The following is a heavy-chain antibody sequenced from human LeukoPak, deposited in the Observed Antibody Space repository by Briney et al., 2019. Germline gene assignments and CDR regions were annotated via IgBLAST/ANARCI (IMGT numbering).Heavy chain of an antibody. Sequence: PSQTLSLTCTVSGGSISSGDYYWSWIRQPPGKGLEWIGYIYYSGSTYYNPSLKSRVTISVDTSKNQFSLKLSSVTAADTAVYYCARHHIAAAGFDYWGQGTLVTVSS. D-gene: IGHD6-13*01. V-gene: IGHV4-30-4*01. CDR1: GGSISSGDYY. CDR3: ARHHIAAAGFDY. CDR2: IYYSGST. J-gene: IGHJ4*02.